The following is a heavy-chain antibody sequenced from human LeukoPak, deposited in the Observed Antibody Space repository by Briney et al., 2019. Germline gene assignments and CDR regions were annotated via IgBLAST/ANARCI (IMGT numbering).Heavy chain of an antibody. CDR3: AKGAGRHDYGDYPPFDY. CDR2: ISYDGSNK. Sequence: PGRPLRLSCAASGFTFSSYGMHWVRQAPGKGLEWVAVISYDGSNKYYADSVKGRFTISRDNSKNTLYLQMNSLRAEDTAVYYCAKGAGRHDYGDYPPFDYWGQGTLVTVSS. V-gene: IGHV3-30*18. D-gene: IGHD4-17*01. CDR1: GFTFSSYG. J-gene: IGHJ4*02.